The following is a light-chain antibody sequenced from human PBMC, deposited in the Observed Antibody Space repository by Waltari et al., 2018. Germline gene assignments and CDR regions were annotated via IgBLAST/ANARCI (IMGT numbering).Light chain of an antibody. CDR3: QSYDNILSASI. CDR1: SSNFGAGFD. V-gene: IGLV1-40*01. J-gene: IGLJ2*01. Sequence: QSVLTQPPSVSGDPGQRVTISCTGSSSNFGAGFDVHWYQQLPGTAPKLLIYGNSNRPSGVPDRFSGSKSGTSASLAITVLQAEDEADYYCQSYDNILSASIFGGGTKLTVL. CDR2: GNS.